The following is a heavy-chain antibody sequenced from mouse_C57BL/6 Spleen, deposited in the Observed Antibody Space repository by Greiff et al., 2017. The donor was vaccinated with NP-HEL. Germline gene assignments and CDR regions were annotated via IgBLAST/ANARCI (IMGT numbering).Heavy chain of an antibody. CDR2: INPNNGGT. CDR3: AREGIYDYGWFAY. D-gene: IGHD2-4*01. Sequence: EVQLQQSGPELVKPGASVKMSCKASGYTFTDYNMHWVKQSHGKSLEWIGYINPNNGGTSYNQKFKGKATLTVNKSSSTAYMELRSLTSEDSAVYYCAREGIYDYGWFAYWGQGTLVTVSA. J-gene: IGHJ3*01. V-gene: IGHV1-22*01. CDR1: GYTFTDYN.